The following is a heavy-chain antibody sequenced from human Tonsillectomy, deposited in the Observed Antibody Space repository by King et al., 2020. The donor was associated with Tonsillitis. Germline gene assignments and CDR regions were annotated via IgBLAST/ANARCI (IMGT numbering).Heavy chain of an antibody. V-gene: IGHV1-69*01. J-gene: IGHJ3*02. CDR1: GGTFSSYA. CDR2: IIPIFGAA. Sequence: QLVQSGAEVKKPGSSVKVSCKSSGGTFSSYAISWVRQAPGQGLEWMGGIIPIFGAANNAPKFQGRVTITADESTSTAYMELRSLRSEDTAVYYCARDGADYYDSSNYSAFDIWGQGTMVTVSS. D-gene: IGHD3-22*01. CDR3: ARDGADYYDSSNYSAFDI.